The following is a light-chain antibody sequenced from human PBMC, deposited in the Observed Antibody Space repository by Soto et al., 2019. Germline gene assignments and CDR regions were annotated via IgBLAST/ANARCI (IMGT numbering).Light chain of an antibody. CDR3: SSYTSTTTYV. CDR2: EVS. CDR1: SSDVGGYNY. Sequence: HSVRSQPGCVSVYPGQAITISCTRTSSDVGGYNYVSWYQHHPGKAPKLMIYEVSDRPSGISNRFSGSKSGNTASLTISGLQAEDEADYYCSSYTSTTTYVFGTGTKVTVL. V-gene: IGLV2-14*01. J-gene: IGLJ1*01.